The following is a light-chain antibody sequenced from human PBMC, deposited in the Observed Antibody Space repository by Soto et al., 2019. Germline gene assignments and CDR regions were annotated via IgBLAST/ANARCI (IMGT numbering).Light chain of an antibody. Sequence: EIVLTQSPATLSLSPGERATLSCRASQSVNSVLAWYQQKPNQAPRLLIYDASNRAPGIPARFSGSGSGTEFSLTISSLEPEDFAVYYCQQRNSWPLTFGGGTKVEIK. J-gene: IGKJ4*01. V-gene: IGKV3-11*01. CDR1: QSVNSV. CDR3: QQRNSWPLT. CDR2: DAS.